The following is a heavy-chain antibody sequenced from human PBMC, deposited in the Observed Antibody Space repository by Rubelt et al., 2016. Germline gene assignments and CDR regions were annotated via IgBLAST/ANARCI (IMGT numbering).Heavy chain of an antibody. CDR3: AREPASTRYFDF. D-gene: IGHD2/OR15-2a*01. CDR2: IDPSGGAT. CDR1: GYSFTTYY. V-gene: IGHV1-46*01. Sequence: QVQLVQSGAEVKTPGASVKISCKASGYSFTTYYMHWVRQAPGQGLEWMVMIDPSGGATNYAQKFQGRITMTRDTSTSTVYLDLSSLRSEDTAVYYCAREPASTRYFDFWGQGTLVTVSS. J-gene: IGHJ4*02.